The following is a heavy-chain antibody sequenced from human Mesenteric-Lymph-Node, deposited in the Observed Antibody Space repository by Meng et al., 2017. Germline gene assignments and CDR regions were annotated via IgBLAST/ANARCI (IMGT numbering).Heavy chain of an antibody. J-gene: IGHJ3*01. Sequence: GESLKISCAASGFTFSNYWMGWVRHSPGKGLEWVAHIKPDATEKSYVDSVRGRFTISRDNAENSLSLQMNSLRAEDTAVYYCSSFSRPYAFGLWGQGTMVTVSS. V-gene: IGHV3-7*01. CDR1: GFTFSNYW. CDR2: IKPDATEK. CDR3: SSFSRPYAFGL.